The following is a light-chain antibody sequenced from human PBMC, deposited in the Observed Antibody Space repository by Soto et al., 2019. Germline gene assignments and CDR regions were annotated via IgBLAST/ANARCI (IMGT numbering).Light chain of an antibody. J-gene: IGLJ2*01. Sequence: QSVLTQPASVSGSPGQSIPISCTGTSSDVGGYNYVSWYQQHPVKAPKPMIYDVSNRPTGVSNRFSGSKSGNTASLTISGLQAEDEADYYCSSYTSSSTLVFGGGTKLTVL. CDR1: SSDVGGYNY. CDR2: DVS. CDR3: SSYTSSSTLV. V-gene: IGLV2-14*01.